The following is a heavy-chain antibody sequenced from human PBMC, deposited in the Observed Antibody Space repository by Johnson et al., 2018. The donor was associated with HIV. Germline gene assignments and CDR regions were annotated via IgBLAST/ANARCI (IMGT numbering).Heavy chain of an antibody. D-gene: IGHD3-3*01. Sequence: QVQLVESGGGLVQPGGSLRLSCAASGFSFNDYYMSWIRQAPGKGLEWVSYISSSGSNIYYADSVKGRFTISRDNAKNSLYLQMNSLTAEDTAVYYCAKDLGESEMEEWPSDYYDCGRYSPGRDHRAVFGVFDIWGQGTMVTVSS. CDR1: GFSFNDYY. V-gene: IGHV3-11*01. CDR2: ISSSGSNI. J-gene: IGHJ3*02. CDR3: AKDLGESEMEEWPSDYYDCGRYSPGRDHRAVFGVFDI.